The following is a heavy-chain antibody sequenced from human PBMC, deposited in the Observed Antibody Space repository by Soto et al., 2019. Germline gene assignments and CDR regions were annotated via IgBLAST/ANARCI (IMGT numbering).Heavy chain of an antibody. CDR3: ARDSAAHGPVFDY. CDR2: ISTSNGDT. V-gene: IGHV1-18*04. CDR1: GYTFTTYG. D-gene: IGHD6-13*01. J-gene: IGHJ4*02. Sequence: ASVKVSCKASGYTFTTYGISWVRQAPGQGLEWMAWISTSNGDTHYAQKVQDRVSMTTDRFTSTAYMELRSLRSDDTAIYYCARDSAAHGPVFDYWGQGTLVTVSS.